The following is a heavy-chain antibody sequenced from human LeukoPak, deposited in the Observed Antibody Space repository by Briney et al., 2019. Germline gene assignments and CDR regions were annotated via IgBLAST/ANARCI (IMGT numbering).Heavy chain of an antibody. CDR3: ARDPWYGSGSYAGYYYYYMDV. Sequence: GGSLRLSCAASGFTFSSHSMTWVRQAPGKGLEWVSSISTSSSYIYYADSVKGRFTISRDNAKKSLYLQMNSLRAEDTAVYYCARDPWYGSGSYAGYYYYYMDVWGKETTVTVSS. J-gene: IGHJ6*03. D-gene: IGHD3-10*01. CDR1: GFTFSSHS. V-gene: IGHV3-21*01. CDR2: ISTSSSYI.